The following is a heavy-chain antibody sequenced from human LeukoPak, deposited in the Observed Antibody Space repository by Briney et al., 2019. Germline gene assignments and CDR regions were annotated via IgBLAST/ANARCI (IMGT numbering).Heavy chain of an antibody. CDR1: GGSISSSSYY. V-gene: IGHV4-39*01. Sequence: SETLSLTCTVSGGSISSSSYYWGWIRQPPGKGLEWLGRIYYSGTTYYNPSLKSRLTIAVHTSKNQFSLKLSSVTAAVTAVYYCARLGIAVAGDFDYWGQGTLVTVSS. J-gene: IGHJ4*02. CDR3: ARLGIAVAGDFDY. CDR2: IYYSGTT. D-gene: IGHD6-19*01.